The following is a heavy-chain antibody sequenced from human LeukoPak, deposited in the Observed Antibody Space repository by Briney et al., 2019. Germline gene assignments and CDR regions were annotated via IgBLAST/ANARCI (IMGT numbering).Heavy chain of an antibody. Sequence: PGGSLRLSCAASGFTFSSYAMSWVRQAPGKGLEWVSAISGSGGSTYYADSVKGRFTISRDNSKNTLYLQMNSLRAEDTAVYYCAKDLYYYGSGSLFDYWGQGTLVTVSS. J-gene: IGHJ4*02. CDR3: AKDLYYYGSGSLFDY. CDR1: GFTFSSYA. D-gene: IGHD3-10*01. V-gene: IGHV3-23*01. CDR2: ISGSGGST.